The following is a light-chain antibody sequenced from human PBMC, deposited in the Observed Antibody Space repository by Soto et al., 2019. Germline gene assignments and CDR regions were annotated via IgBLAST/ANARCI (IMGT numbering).Light chain of an antibody. V-gene: IGLV1-40*01. CDR3: QSYDSRLSGYV. CDR1: GSNIGAPYD. CDR2: GST. Sequence: QSVLTQPPSLSGAPGQRVTISCTGSGSNIGAPYDVHWYQHLPGTAPKLLIYGSTNRPSGVPGRFSGSKSGTSASLAITGLQAEDEADYYCQSYDSRLSGYVFGPGTKVTVL. J-gene: IGLJ1*01.